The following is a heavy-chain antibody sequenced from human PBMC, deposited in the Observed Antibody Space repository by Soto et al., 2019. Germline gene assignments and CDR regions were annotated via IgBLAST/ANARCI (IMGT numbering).Heavy chain of an antibody. Sequence: GGSLRLSCAASGFTFNDHSMHWVRQAPGKGLEWVSGISWNGGSRGYADSVQGRFTISRDNAKNSLYLQMNSLKPEDTALYYCAKDLRSTAWYSISFFDYRGQGALVTVSS. CDR3: AKDLRSTAWYSISFFDY. CDR1: GFTFNDHS. CDR2: ISWNGGSR. V-gene: IGHV3-9*01. J-gene: IGHJ4*02. D-gene: IGHD6-13*01.